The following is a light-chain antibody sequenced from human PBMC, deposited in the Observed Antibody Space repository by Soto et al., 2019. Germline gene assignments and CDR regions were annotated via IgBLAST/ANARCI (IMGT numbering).Light chain of an antibody. CDR3: SSYAGSNVL. V-gene: IGLV2-8*01. CDR1: PSDVGGYNS. Sequence: QSALIQPPSASGSPGQSVTISCTGTPSDVGGYNSVSWYQQYPGKAPKLMIYDVSKRPSGVPDRFSGSKSGNTASLTVSGLQAEDEANYYCSSYAGSNVLFGGGTKVTVL. J-gene: IGLJ2*01. CDR2: DVS.